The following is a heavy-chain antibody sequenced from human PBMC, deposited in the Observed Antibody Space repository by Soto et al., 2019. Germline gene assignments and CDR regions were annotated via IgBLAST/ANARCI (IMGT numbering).Heavy chain of an antibody. Sequence: EVQLVESGGGLVQPGRSLRLSCAASGFTFDDYAMHWVRQAPGKGLEWVSGISWNSGSIGYADSVKGRFTISRDNAKNSLYLHMNSLRAEDTALYYCAKDPPNSGESLRFNWYFDLWGRGTLVTVSS. V-gene: IGHV3-9*01. D-gene: IGHD4-17*01. CDR3: AKDPPNSGESLRFNWYFDL. CDR2: ISWNSGSI. CDR1: GFTFDDYA. J-gene: IGHJ2*01.